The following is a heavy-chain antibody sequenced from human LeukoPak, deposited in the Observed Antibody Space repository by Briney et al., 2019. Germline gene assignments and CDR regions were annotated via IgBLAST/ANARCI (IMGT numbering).Heavy chain of an antibody. J-gene: IGHJ6*03. Sequence: GGSLRLSCAASGFTFDDYTIHWVRQAPGKGLEWVSLISWDGGSTYYADSVKGRFTISRDNSKNSLYLQMNSLRAEDTALYYCAKTAFSGSDYDYYMDVWGKGTTVTVSS. CDR3: AKTAFSGSDYDYYMDV. CDR2: ISWDGGST. V-gene: IGHV3-43D*03. D-gene: IGHD2-8*02. CDR1: GFTFDDYT.